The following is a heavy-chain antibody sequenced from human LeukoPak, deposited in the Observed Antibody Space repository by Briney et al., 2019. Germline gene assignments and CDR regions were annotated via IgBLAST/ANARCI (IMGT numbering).Heavy chain of an antibody. D-gene: IGHD2-15*01. V-gene: IGHV3-23*01. CDR1: GFTFSSCA. CDR3: AKDRDGYCSGGSCYVYYFDY. Sequence: GGSLRLSCAASGFTFSSCAMSWVRQAPGKGLEWVSTISGSGGSTYYADSVKGRFTISRDNSKNTLYLQMNSLRAEDTAVYYCAKDRDGYCSGGSCYVYYFDYWGQGTLVTVSS. J-gene: IGHJ4*02. CDR2: ISGSGGST.